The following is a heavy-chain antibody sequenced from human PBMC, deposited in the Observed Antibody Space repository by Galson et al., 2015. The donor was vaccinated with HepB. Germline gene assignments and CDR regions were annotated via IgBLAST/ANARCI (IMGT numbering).Heavy chain of an antibody. CDR1: GFNFGTYW. CDR3: ARDGRGSIPFDY. V-gene: IGHV3-7*01. J-gene: IGHJ4*02. Sequence: SLRLSCAASGFNFGTYWMTWVRQAPGKGLERVANIKQDGSEKLYVDSVKGRFTISRDNAKNSLYLQMNSLRDEDTAVYYCARDGRGSIPFDYWGQGALVSVSS. CDR2: IKQDGSEK. D-gene: IGHD3-10*01.